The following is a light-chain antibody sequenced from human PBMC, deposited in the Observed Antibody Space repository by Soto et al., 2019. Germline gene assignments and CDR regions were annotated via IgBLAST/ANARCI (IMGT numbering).Light chain of an antibody. J-gene: IGKJ4*01. CDR2: DAS. V-gene: IGKV1-33*01. CDR3: QQYDNLPLT. CDR1: QYIGNY. Sequence: IRLTQSPTSLSASVGDRVTITCQASQYIGNYLNWYQQKSGKAPKLLIYDASDLETGVPSRFSGSGSGTDFTFTINSLQPEDIATYYCQQYDNLPLTFGGGTKVDI.